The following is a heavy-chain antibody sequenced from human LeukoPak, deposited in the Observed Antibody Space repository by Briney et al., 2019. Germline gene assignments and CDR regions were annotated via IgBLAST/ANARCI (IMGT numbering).Heavy chain of an antibody. V-gene: IGHV3-53*05. Sequence: PGGSLRLSCAASGFIVSSNYMSWVSQAPGKGLEWVSVIYIGGTTFYADSVKGRFTISRDNSKNTVYLQMGSLRAEDMAVYYCARVGEFGEYHWGQGTLVAVSS. CDR2: IYIGGTT. CDR3: ARVGEFGEYH. D-gene: IGHD3-10*01. CDR1: GFIVSSNY. J-gene: IGHJ1*01.